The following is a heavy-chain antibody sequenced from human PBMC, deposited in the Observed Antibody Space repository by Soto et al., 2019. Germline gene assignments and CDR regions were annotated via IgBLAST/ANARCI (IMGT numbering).Heavy chain of an antibody. V-gene: IGHV4-59*11. CDR3: ARSGSGWYSAAYDY. Sequence: QVQLQESGPGLVKPSETLSLSCTVSGGSISSHYWSWIRQPPGKGLEWIGYIYYSGSTNYNPSLKSRVTXXVXTXMNHLSLELSSVTAADTAVYYCARSGSGWYSAAYDYWGQGTLVTVSS. J-gene: IGHJ4*02. CDR2: IYYSGST. CDR1: GGSISSHY. D-gene: IGHD6-19*01.